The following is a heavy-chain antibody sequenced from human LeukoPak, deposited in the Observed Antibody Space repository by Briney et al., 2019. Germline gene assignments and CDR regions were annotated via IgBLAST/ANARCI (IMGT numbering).Heavy chain of an antibody. V-gene: IGHV4-39*01. Sequence: SETLSLTCTVSGGSISSSSYCWGWIRQPPGKGLEWIGSIYYSGSTYYNPSLKSRVTISVDTSKNQFSLKLSSVTAADTAVYYCAQSRYYDFWSGYYLGNNWFDPWGQGTLVTASS. CDR2: IYYSGST. CDR3: AQSRYYDFWSGYYLGNNWFDP. J-gene: IGHJ5*02. D-gene: IGHD3-3*01. CDR1: GGSISSSSYC.